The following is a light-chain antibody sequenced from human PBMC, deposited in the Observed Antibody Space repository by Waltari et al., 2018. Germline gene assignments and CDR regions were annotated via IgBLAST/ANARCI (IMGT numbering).Light chain of an antibody. CDR1: KLEDKY. CDR3: QTWDDTTV. J-gene: IGLJ1*01. V-gene: IGLV3-1*01. Sequence: SYELTQPPSVSVSPGQTATISCSAPKLEDKYVCWYQQKPGQPPVLVMYQDTKRPSGIPDRFSVSNSGNTATLISSEAQALDEADYYCQTWDDTTVFGGGTRVTVL. CDR2: QDT.